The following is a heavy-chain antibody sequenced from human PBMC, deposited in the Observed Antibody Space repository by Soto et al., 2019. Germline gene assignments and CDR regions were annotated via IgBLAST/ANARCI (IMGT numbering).Heavy chain of an antibody. V-gene: IGHV4-59*08. J-gene: IGHJ5*02. CDR2: IYYSGST. CDR3: ARRPPLHGAPSRFDP. CDR1: GCSISSYY. Sequence: QVQLQESGPGLVKPSETLSLTCTVSGCSISSYYWSWIRQPPGNGLEWIGYIYYSGSTNYNPSLTSRGTISVDTSKNQFSRKRRSVTAADTAVYYCARRPPLHGAPSRFDPWVQGTLVTVSS. D-gene: IGHD1-26*01.